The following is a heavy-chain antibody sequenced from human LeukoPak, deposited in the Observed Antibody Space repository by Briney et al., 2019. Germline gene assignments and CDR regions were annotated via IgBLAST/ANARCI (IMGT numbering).Heavy chain of an antibody. CDR2: IYHSGST. CDR1: GYSISSGYY. CDR3: ARALRLSGWYPWFDP. V-gene: IGHV4-38-2*01. D-gene: IGHD6-19*01. J-gene: IGHJ5*02. Sequence: SETLSLTCAVSGYSISSGYYWGWIRQPPGKGLEWIGSIYHSGSTYYNPSLKSRVTISVDTSKNQFSLKLSSVIAADTAVYYCARALRLSGWYPWFDPWGQETLVTVSS.